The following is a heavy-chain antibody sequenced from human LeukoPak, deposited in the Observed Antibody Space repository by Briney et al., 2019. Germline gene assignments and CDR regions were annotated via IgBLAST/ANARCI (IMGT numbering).Heavy chain of an antibody. CDR3: TRRLGGSSEGYDY. CDR2: INPNNGGT. CDR1: GHTFTGYY. Sequence: ASVKVSCKASGHTFTGYYIHWVRQAPGQGLEWMGWINPNNGGTKYTQKFLGRVTMTGDTSINTAYMEVTSLRSDDTAVYYCTRRLGGSSEGYDYWGQGTLVTVSS. J-gene: IGHJ4*02. D-gene: IGHD1-26*01. V-gene: IGHV1-2*02.